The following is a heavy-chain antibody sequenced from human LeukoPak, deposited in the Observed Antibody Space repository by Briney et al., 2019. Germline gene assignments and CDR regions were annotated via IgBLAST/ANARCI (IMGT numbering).Heavy chain of an antibody. CDR2: IIPIFGTA. V-gene: IGHV1-69*01. CDR3: ANSDYYGSGSFNWFDS. J-gene: IGHJ5*01. Sequence: SVTVSCTASGGTFSNYAISWVRQAPGQGIEWMGGIIPIFGTANYAQKFQGRVTITADESTSTAYMELSSLRSEDTAVYYCANSDYYGSGSFNWFDSWGQGTLVTVSS. D-gene: IGHD3-10*01. CDR1: GGTFSNYA.